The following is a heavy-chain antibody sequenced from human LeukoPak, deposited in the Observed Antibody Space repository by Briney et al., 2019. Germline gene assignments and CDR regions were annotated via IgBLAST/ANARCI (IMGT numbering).Heavy chain of an antibody. CDR3: ARGSTYSSGWYTGFDY. CDR1: GFTFSSYS. V-gene: IGHV3-48*01. CDR2: ISSSSGAI. J-gene: IGHJ4*02. D-gene: IGHD6-19*01. Sequence: GSLRLSCAASGFTFSSYSMNWVRQAPGKGLEWVSYISSSSGAIYYADSMKGRFTISRDNAKNSLYLQMNSLRAEDTAVYYCARGSTYSSGWYTGFDYWGQGTLVTVSS.